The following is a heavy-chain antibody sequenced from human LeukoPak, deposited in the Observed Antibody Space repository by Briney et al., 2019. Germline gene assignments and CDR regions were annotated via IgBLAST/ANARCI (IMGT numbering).Heavy chain of an antibody. Sequence: SETLSLTCAVHGGSFSGYYWSWIRQPPGKGLEWIGEINHSGSTNYNPSLKSRVTISVDTSKNQFSLKLSSVTAADTAVYYCARGGGPDDYSNRDFDYWGQGTLVTVSS. D-gene: IGHD4-11*01. CDR3: ARGGGPDDYSNRDFDY. V-gene: IGHV4-34*01. J-gene: IGHJ4*02. CDR1: GGSFSGYY. CDR2: INHSGST.